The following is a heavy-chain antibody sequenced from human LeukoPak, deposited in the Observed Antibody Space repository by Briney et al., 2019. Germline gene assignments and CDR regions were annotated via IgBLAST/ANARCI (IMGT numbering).Heavy chain of an antibody. CDR3: ATEGTYGDYSIDY. D-gene: IGHD4-17*01. J-gene: IGHJ4*02. CDR1: GYTFTGYY. Sequence: GASVKVSCKASGYTFTGYYMHWVRQAPGQGLEWMGWINPNSGGTNYAQKFQGRVTMTRDTSISTAYMELSRLRSEDTAVYYCATEGTYGDYSIDYWGQGTLVTVSS. V-gene: IGHV1-2*02. CDR2: INPNSGGT.